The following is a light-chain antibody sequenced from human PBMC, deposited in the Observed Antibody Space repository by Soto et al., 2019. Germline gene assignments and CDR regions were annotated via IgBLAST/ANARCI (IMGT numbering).Light chain of an antibody. CDR3: QQSFNRPWT. J-gene: IGKJ1*01. Sequence: DIQMTQSPSSLSASVRDRVSITCRASQSISRYLHWYQQKPGEAPKVLIYAASSLQSGVPSRFSGSGSGTDFTLTISSLQHEDFETYYCQQSFNRPWTLGQGTKVDIK. V-gene: IGKV1-39*01. CDR1: QSISRY. CDR2: AAS.